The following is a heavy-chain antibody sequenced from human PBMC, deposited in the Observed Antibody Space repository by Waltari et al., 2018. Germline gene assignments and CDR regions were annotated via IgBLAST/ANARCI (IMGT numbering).Heavy chain of an antibody. CDR3: AKGLGTWYFDL. V-gene: IGHV3-30*18. Sequence: QVQLVESGGGVVQPGESLSLSCFASGFSVRKYGIHWVRQAPGKGLEWVAVISDDGATKYYGDSVKGRFFISRDNSRNRSYLQMTSLTPEDTAVYYCAKGLGTWYFDLWGRGTLVTVSS. D-gene: IGHD1-1*01. CDR2: ISDDGATK. J-gene: IGHJ2*01. CDR1: GFSVRKYG.